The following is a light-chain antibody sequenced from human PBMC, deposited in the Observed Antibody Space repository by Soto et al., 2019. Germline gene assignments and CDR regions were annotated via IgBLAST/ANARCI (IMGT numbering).Light chain of an antibody. V-gene: IGLV2-14*01. CDR1: SSDVGGYNY. CDR3: SSYTSSSTYG. Sequence: QSALTQPASVSESPGQSITISCTGTSSDVGGYNYVSWYQQHPGKAPKLMIYEVSNRPSGVSNRFSGSKSGNTASLIISGLQAADVADYYCSSYTSSSTYGFGTGTKLTVL. CDR2: EVS. J-gene: IGLJ1*01.